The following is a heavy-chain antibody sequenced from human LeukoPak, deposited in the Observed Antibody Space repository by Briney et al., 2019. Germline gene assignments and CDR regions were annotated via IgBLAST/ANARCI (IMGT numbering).Heavy chain of an antibody. Sequence: PSETLSLTCTVSGGSISSGGYYWSWIRQHPGKGLEWIGYIYYSGSTYYNPPLKSRVTISVDTSKNQFSLKLSSVTAADTAVYYCAREKLWGNSALDYWGQGTLVTVSS. CDR1: GGSISSGGYY. V-gene: IGHV4-31*03. CDR3: AREKLWGNSALDY. J-gene: IGHJ4*02. CDR2: IYYSGST. D-gene: IGHD4-23*01.